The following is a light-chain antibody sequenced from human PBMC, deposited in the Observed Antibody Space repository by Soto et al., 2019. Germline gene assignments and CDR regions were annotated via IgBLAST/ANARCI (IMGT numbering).Light chain of an antibody. J-gene: IGKJ1*01. CDR2: GAS. Sequence: EIVMTQSPATLSVSPGERATLSCRASQSVSSNLAWYQQKPGQAPRLLIHGASTRATGIPARFSGSGSGTEFTLTNSSLQSEDFAVYYCQQYNNWPLLFGQGTKV. CDR1: QSVSSN. CDR3: QQYNNWPLL. V-gene: IGKV3-15*01.